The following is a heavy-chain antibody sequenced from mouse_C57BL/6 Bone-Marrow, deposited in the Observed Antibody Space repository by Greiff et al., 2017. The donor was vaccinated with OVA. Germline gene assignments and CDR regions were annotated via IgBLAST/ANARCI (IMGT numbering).Heavy chain of an antibody. CDR3: ARNGIDYGNYNYAMDY. J-gene: IGHJ4*01. D-gene: IGHD2-1*01. CDR1: GYTFTDHT. Sequence: QVQLQQSDAELVKPGASVKISCKVSGYTFTDHTIHWMKQRPEQGLEWIGYIYPRDGSTKYNEKFKGKATLTADKSSSTAYMQLNSLTSEDSAVYFCARNGIDYGNYNYAMDYWGQGTSVTVSS. CDR2: IYPRDGST. V-gene: IGHV1-78*01.